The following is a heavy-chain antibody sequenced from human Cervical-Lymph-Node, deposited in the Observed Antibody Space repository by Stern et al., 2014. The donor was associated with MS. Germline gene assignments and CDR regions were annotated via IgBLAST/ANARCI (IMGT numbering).Heavy chain of an antibody. CDR2: FDPEDGEA. V-gene: IGHV1-24*01. CDR1: GYSLTDVS. J-gene: IGHJ6*02. Sequence: VHLVESGAEVKKPGASVTVSCKLSGYSLTDVSMHWVRLVPATGLEWVGGFDPEDGEAINTQKFQGRFTMTEDTSTDTAYMQLSSLKSDDTAVYYCATSGHRLGLDVWGQGTTVIVSS. D-gene: IGHD6-25*01. CDR3: ATSGHRLGLDV.